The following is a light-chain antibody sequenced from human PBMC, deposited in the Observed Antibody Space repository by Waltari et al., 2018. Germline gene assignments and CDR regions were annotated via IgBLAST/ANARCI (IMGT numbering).Light chain of an antibody. CDR1: QNVTRT. Sequence: EIVLTQSPGPLSLSPGERATLPCRASQNVTRTLAWYQQKPGQAPRLLIYGASNRATGIPDRFSGSGSGTDFSLTISRLEPEDFAVYYCQHYMRLPATFGQGTKVEIK. V-gene: IGKV3-20*01. CDR2: GAS. J-gene: IGKJ1*01. CDR3: QHYMRLPAT.